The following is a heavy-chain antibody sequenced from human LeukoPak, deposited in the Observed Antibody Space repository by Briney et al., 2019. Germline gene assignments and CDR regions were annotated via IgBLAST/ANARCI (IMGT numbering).Heavy chain of an antibody. CDR1: GFTFSSYA. CDR2: IYSGGST. D-gene: IGHD4-17*01. V-gene: IGHV3-53*01. Sequence: GGSLRLSCAASGFTFSSYAMSWVRQAPGKGLEWVSVIYSGGSTYYADSVKGRFTISRDNSKNTLYLQMNSLRAEDTAVYYCARSHYGDYPDAFDIWGQGTMVTVSS. CDR3: ARSHYGDYPDAFDI. J-gene: IGHJ3*02.